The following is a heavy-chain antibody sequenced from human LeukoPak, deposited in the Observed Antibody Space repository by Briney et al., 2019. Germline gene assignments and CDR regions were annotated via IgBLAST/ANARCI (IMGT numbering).Heavy chain of an antibody. J-gene: IGHJ5*02. CDR1: GYTFTGYY. CDR3: ARDRSSSWYGANDWFDP. CDR2: INPNSGGT. V-gene: IGHV1-2*02. Sequence: ASVTVSCKASGYTFTGYYMHWVRQAPGQGLEWMGWINPNSGGTNYVQKVQGRVTMTRDTSISTAYMELSRLRSDDTAVYYCARDRSSSWYGANDWFDPWGQGTLVTVSS. D-gene: IGHD6-13*01.